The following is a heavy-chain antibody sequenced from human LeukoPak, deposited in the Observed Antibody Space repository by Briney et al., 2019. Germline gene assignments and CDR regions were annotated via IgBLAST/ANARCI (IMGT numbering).Heavy chain of an antibody. CDR1: GGSFSGYY. D-gene: IGHD6-6*01. Sequence: SETLSLTCAVYGGSFSGYYWSWIRQPPGKGLEWIGEINHSGSTNYNPSLKSRVTISVDTSKNQFSLKLSSVTAADTAVYYCAREPFSSSSSYYYYGMDVWGQGATVTVSS. V-gene: IGHV4-34*01. CDR3: AREPFSSSSSYYYYGMDV. J-gene: IGHJ6*02. CDR2: INHSGST.